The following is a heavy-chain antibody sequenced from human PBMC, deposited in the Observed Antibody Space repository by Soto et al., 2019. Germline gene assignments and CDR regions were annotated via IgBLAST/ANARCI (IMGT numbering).Heavy chain of an antibody. Sequence: ASVKVSCKASGYTFTSYYMHWVRQAPGQGLEWMGIINPSGGSTSYAQKFQGRVTMTRDTSTSTVYMELSSLRSEDTAVYYCARAPSGIFGVVTGEYGMDVWGQGTTVTVSS. J-gene: IGHJ6*02. D-gene: IGHD3-3*01. V-gene: IGHV1-46*01. CDR3: ARAPSGIFGVVTGEYGMDV. CDR1: GYTFTSYY. CDR2: INPSGGST.